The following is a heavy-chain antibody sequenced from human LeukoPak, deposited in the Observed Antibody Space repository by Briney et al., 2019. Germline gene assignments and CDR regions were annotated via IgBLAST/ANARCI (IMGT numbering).Heavy chain of an antibody. Sequence: GGSLRLSCVASGFPFSSYWMTWVRQAPGKGLEWVANIKQDGSKKSYVDSVKGRFTISRDNAKNSLYLQMNSLRAEDTALYYCTRVGYIDEGIDYWGQGTLVTVSS. CDR3: TRVGYIDEGIDY. V-gene: IGHV3-7*04. J-gene: IGHJ4*02. CDR1: GFPFSSYW. D-gene: IGHD5-24*01. CDR2: IKQDGSKK.